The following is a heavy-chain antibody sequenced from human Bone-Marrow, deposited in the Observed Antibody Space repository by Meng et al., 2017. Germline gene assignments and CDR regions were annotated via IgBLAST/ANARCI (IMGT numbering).Heavy chain of an antibody. Sequence: QVQLQESGPGLVKPSQTLSLTCTVSGASINNADYYWSWIRQPPGKGLEWIGYIYYSGSTYYKPSLNSRVSISVDTSKNQFSLKMSSVTAADTAVYYCARGGFCTDDACSRAWFPFWGQGILVTVSS. CDR1: GASINNADYY. D-gene: IGHD3/OR15-3a*01. V-gene: IGHV4-30-4*01. CDR2: IYYSGST. CDR3: ARGGFCTDDACSRAWFPF. J-gene: IGHJ5*01.